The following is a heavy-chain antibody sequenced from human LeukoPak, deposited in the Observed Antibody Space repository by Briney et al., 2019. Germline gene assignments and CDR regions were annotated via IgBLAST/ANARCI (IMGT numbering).Heavy chain of an antibody. D-gene: IGHD3-10*01. CDR1: GFTFSSYS. J-gene: IGHJ4*02. Sequence: SGGSLRLSCAASGFTFSSYSMNWVRQAPGKGLEWVSYISSSSSTIYYADSVKGRFTISRDNAKNPLYLQMNSLRAEDTAVYYCARDEWNDELWFGELLFNSFDYWGQGTLVTVSS. CDR3: ARDEWNDELWFGELLFNSFDY. CDR2: ISSSSSTI. V-gene: IGHV3-48*01.